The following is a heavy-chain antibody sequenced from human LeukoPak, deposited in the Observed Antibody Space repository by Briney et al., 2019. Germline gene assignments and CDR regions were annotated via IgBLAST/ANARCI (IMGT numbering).Heavy chain of an antibody. CDR3: ARFMGIVVVSADAFDI. D-gene: IGHD3-22*01. Sequence: AETLSLTCTVSGGSISSYYWSWIRQPPGKGLEWVSSISSSSSYIYYADSVKGRFTISRDNAKNSLYLQMNSLRAEDTAVYYCARFMGIVVVSADAFDIWGQGTMVTVSS. CDR1: GGSISSYY. CDR2: ISSSSSYI. V-gene: IGHV3-21*01. J-gene: IGHJ3*02.